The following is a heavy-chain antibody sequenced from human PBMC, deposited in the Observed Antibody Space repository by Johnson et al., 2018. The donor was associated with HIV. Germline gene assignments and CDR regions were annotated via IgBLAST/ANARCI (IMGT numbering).Heavy chain of an antibody. V-gene: IGHV3-30*02. J-gene: IGHJ3*02. CDR1: GFSFSAYG. Sequence: QVQLVESGGGAVQPGGSLRLYCAASGFSFSAYGMHWVRQAPGKGLEWVAFIRYDGSSNFYPDSVTGRYTISRDNSKNTLDLQMNNLGPEDTAVYYCAKAELIRFGELNDGVDIWGQGTMVTVSS. CDR3: AKAELIRFGELNDGVDI. D-gene: IGHD3-10*01. CDR2: IRYDGSSN.